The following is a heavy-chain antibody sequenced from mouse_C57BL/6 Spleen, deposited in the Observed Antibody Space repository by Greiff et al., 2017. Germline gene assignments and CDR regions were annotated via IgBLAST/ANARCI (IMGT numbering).Heavy chain of an antibody. J-gene: IGHJ2*01. CDR1: GYTFTDYY. Sequence: QVQLQQSGAELVRPGASVKLSCKASGYTFTDYYINWVKQRPGQGLEWIARIYPGSGNTYYNEKFKGKATLTAEKSSSTAYMQLSSLTSEDSAVYFCARDGSVPYYFDYWGQGTTLTVSS. CDR2: IYPGSGNT. CDR3: ARDGSVPYYFDY. V-gene: IGHV1-76*01. D-gene: IGHD3-2*02.